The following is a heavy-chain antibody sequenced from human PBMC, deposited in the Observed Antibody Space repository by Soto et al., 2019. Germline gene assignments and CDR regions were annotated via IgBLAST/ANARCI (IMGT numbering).Heavy chain of an antibody. J-gene: IGHJ6*02. D-gene: IGHD3-22*01. V-gene: IGHV3-33*01. CDR2: IWYDGSNK. CDR1: GFTFSSYG. Sequence: QVQLVESGGGVVQSGRSLRLSCAASGFTFSSYGMHWVRQAPGKGLEWVAVIWYDGSNKYYADSVKGRFTISRDNSKNTLYLQMNSLRAEDTAVYYCARVTINWDSRKRWAFRGMDVWGQGTTVTVSS. CDR3: ARVTINWDSRKRWAFRGMDV.